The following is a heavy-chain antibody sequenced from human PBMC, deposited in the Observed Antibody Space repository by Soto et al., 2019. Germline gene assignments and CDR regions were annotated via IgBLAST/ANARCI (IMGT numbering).Heavy chain of an antibody. CDR2: IYYNGGT. D-gene: IGHD3-16*02. CDR1: GDSVNSENSY. Sequence: SETLSRTCTVSGDSVNSENSYWNWIRQAPGKGPEWIGYIYYNGGTNYNPSLKSRATILLNTSTNQFSLTLTSVTAADTAVYYRVRDGGQGRGVIGHYWGRGILVTVSS. V-gene: IGHV4-61*01. J-gene: IGHJ4*02. CDR3: VRDGGQGRGVIGHY.